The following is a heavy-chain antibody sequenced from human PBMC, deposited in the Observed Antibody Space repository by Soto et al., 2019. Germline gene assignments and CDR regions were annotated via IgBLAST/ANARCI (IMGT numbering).Heavy chain of an antibody. CDR3: AREIGYCSSTICSFSDY. J-gene: IGHJ4*02. Sequence: PSETLSLTCTVSGGSISSGGYYWSWIRQHPGKGLEWIGYIYYSGSTYYNPSLKSRVTISVDTSKNQFSLKLSSVTAADTAVYYCAREIGYCSSTICSFSDYWGQGTLVTVSS. CDR2: IYYSGST. CDR1: GGSISSGGYY. V-gene: IGHV4-31*03. D-gene: IGHD2-2*01.